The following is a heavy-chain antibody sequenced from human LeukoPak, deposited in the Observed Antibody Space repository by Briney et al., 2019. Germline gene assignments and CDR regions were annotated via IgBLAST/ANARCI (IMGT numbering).Heavy chain of an antibody. CDR1: GFTLSNYA. V-gene: IGHV3-21*01. CDR3: ARPAYCGGNCYYFPDY. CDR2: ISSSSSYI. Sequence: GGSLRLSCAASGFTLSNYATTWVRQAPGKGLEWVSSISSSSSYIYYADSVKGRFTISRDNAKNSLYLQMNSLRAEDTAVYYCARPAYCGGNCYYFPDYWGQGTLVTVSS. D-gene: IGHD2-21*02. J-gene: IGHJ4*02.